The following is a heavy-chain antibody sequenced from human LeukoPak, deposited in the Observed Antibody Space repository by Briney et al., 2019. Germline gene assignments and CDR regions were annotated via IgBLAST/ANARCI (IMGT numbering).Heavy chain of an antibody. CDR2: IYTGGTT. V-gene: IGHV3-66*01. J-gene: IGHJ4*02. CDR1: GLTVTSND. D-gene: IGHD6-19*01. CDR3: ARFSSGRYYLDY. Sequence: GGSLRLSCAASGLTVTSNDMSWVRQAPGKGLEWVSVIYTGGTTYYADSVKGRLTISRDNSQNTPYLQMISLRAEDTAVYYCARFSSGRYYLDYWGQGTLVTVSS.